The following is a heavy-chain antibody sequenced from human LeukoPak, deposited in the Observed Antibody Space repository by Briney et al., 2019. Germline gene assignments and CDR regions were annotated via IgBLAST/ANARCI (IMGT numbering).Heavy chain of an antibody. CDR3: ARVSTEGFNWFDP. V-gene: IGHV3-66*01. CDR1: GCTVSSNY. J-gene: IGHJ5*02. Sequence: GGSLRLSCAASGCTVSSNYMSWVRQAPAKGLEWVSVIYSGGSTYYADSVMGRFTISRDNSKNTLYLQMNSLRAEDTAVYYCARVSTEGFNWFDPWGHGTLVTVSS. D-gene: IGHD2-2*01. CDR2: IYSGGST.